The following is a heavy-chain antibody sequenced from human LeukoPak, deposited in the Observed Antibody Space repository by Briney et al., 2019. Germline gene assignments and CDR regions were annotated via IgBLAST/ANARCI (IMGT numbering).Heavy chain of an antibody. D-gene: IGHD6-13*01. CDR1: GGTFSSYA. CDR2: IIPIFGTA. Sequence: SVKVSCKASGGTFSSYAISWVRQAPGQGLEWMGGIIPIFGTANYAQKFQGRVTITADESTSTAYMELSSLRSEDTAVYYCARSAAADANPFDCWGQGTLVTVSS. CDR3: ARSAAADANPFDC. J-gene: IGHJ4*02. V-gene: IGHV1-69*13.